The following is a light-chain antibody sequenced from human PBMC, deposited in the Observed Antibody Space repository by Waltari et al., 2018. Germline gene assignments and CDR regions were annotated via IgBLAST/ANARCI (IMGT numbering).Light chain of an antibody. J-gene: IGKJ2*01. CDR2: ASS. Sequence: EIVLTQSPGTLSLSPGERATLSCRASQSVGSSYLAWFHQKPGPAPRLLIYASSSRATAIPDRFSGSGSGTDFTLTIHRLEPEDFAVYYCQQYGSPPYTFGQGTKLEIK. V-gene: IGKV3-20*01. CDR1: QSVGSSY. CDR3: QQYGSPPYT.